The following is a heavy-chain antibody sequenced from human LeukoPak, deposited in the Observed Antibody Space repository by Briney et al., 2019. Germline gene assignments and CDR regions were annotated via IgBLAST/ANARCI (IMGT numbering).Heavy chain of an antibody. CDR1: GGSISSGGYS. CDR2: IYHSGST. CDR3: ARSSSRDRGTRYNWFDP. Sequence: SETLPLTCAVSGGSISSGGYSWSWIRQPPGKGLEWIGYIYHSGSTYYNPSLKSRVTISVDRSKNQFSLKLSSVTAADTAVYYCARSSSRDRGTRYNWFDPWGQGTLVTVSS. J-gene: IGHJ5*02. V-gene: IGHV4-30-2*01. D-gene: IGHD3-10*01.